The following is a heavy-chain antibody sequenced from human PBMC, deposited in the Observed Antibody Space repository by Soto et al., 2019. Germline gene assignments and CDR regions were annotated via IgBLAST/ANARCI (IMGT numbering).Heavy chain of an antibody. V-gene: IGHV3-48*02. D-gene: IGHD6-6*01. CDR1: GXTFSSYS. J-gene: IGHJ6*02. Sequence: GGSLRLSCAASGXTFSSYSMNWVRQAPGKGLEWVSYISSSSSTIYYADSVKGRFTISRDNAKNSLYLQMNSLRDEDTAVYYCARDYSGSSSSIYYYGMDVWGQGTTVTVSS. CDR2: ISSSSSTI. CDR3: ARDYSGSSSSIYYYGMDV.